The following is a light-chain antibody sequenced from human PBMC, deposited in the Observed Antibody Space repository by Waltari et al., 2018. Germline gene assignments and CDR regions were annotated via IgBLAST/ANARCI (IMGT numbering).Light chain of an antibody. CDR3: SSYTTGRTYV. J-gene: IGLJ1*01. CDR2: DVN. V-gene: IGLV2-14*03. CDR1: DTDIGRHNF. Sequence: QSALTQPASVSGSPGSIAISCTGTDTDIGRHNFVSWYRQRPGEVPKLIIYDVNSRLSGISSRFSGSKVGNTASLTISGLQTEDEAVYYCSSYTTGRTYVFGTGTKVTVL.